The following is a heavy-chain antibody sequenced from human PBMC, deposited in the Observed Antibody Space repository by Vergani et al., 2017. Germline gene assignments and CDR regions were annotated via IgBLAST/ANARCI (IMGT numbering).Heavy chain of an antibody. D-gene: IGHD1-7*01. CDR2: IYYSGST. Sequence: QLQLQESGPGLVKPSETLSLTCTVSGGSISSSSYYWGWIRQPPGKGLEWIGSIYYSGSTYSNPSLKSRVTISVDTSKNQFSLKLSSVNAADTAVYYCSRESRGLELRRFDYWGQGTLVTVSS. J-gene: IGHJ4*02. CDR1: GGSISSSSYY. CDR3: SRESRGLELRRFDY. V-gene: IGHV4-39*07.